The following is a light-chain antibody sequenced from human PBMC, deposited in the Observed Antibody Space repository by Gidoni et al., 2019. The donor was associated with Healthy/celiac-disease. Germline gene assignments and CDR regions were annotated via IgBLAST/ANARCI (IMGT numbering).Light chain of an antibody. CDR2: GAS. Sequence: EIVMTHSPATLSVSPGERATLSCRASQSVSSNFDWYQQKPGQAPRLLIYGASTRDTGIPARFSGSGSGTEFTLTISSLQSEDFAVYYCQQYNNWPPTFGQGTKVEIK. V-gene: IGKV3-15*01. CDR1: QSVSSN. CDR3: QQYNNWPPT. J-gene: IGKJ1*01.